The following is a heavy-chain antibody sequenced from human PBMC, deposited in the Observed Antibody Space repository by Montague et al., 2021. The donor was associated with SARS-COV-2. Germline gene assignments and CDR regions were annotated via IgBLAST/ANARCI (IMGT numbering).Heavy chain of an antibody. V-gene: IGHV4-39*02. CDR1: GGPISGNSDY. D-gene: IGHD5-18*01. J-gene: IGHJ4*02. CDR2: DDYSGNT. CDR3: ARREYSYGLGD. Sequence: SETLSLTCTVTGGPISGNSDYWGWMRPSPGQGLEWITSDDYSGNTYSSLSLKSRHTISVDTSKNHFSLKLKSVTAADTALYYCARREYSYGLGDWGQGTLVTVSS.